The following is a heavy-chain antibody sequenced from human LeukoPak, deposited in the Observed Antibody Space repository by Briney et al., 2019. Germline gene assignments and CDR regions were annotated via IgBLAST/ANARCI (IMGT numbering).Heavy chain of an antibody. J-gene: IGHJ4*02. CDR2: ISSSSSYI. CDR1: GSTFSSYS. D-gene: IGHD1-26*01. CDR3: AILQIVGAHKGLDY. V-gene: IGHV3-21*01. Sequence: GGSLRLSCAASGSTFSSYSMNWVRQAPGKGLEWVSSISSSSSYIYYADSVKGRFTISRDNAKNSLYLQMNSLRAEDTAVYYCAILQIVGAHKGLDYWGQGTLVTVSS.